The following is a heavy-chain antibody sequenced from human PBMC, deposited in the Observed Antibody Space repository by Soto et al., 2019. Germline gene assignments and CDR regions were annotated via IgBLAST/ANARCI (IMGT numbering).Heavy chain of an antibody. CDR2: ISSSGSSI. CDR1: GFILSDHS. Sequence: GSLRLSCVASGFILSDHSMNWVRQAPGKGLEWISYISSSGSSIHYADSVKGRFTISRDNAKNSLYLQMNSLRAEDTAVYYCARISGWRIGGFGGAFDIWGQGTMVTVSS. J-gene: IGHJ3*02. D-gene: IGHD3-16*01. V-gene: IGHV3-48*04. CDR3: ARISGWRIGGFGGAFDI.